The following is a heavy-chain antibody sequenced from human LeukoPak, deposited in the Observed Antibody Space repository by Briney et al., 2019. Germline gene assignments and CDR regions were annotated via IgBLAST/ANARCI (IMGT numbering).Heavy chain of an antibody. Sequence: GRSLRLACAASGFTFEEHVMHWVRQAPGNCLEWVSSISWSGDRMGYADAVKGRFTISRDNAKNSLFLQMNSLRVEDTALYYCAKDLGGSATTVWGQGTLVTVSS. CDR1: GFTFEEHV. D-gene: IGHD2-2*01. J-gene: IGHJ4*02. V-gene: IGHV3-9*01. CDR3: AKDLGGSATTV. CDR2: ISWSGDRM.